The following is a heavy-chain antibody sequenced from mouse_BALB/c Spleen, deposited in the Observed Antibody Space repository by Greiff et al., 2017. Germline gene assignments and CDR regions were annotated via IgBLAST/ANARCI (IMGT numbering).Heavy chain of an antibody. CDR3: ARQRGDTMDY. J-gene: IGHJ4*01. CDR1: GFTFSSYT. V-gene: IGHV5-12-2*01. CDR2: ISNGGGST. Sequence: EVKVVESGGGLVQPGGSLKLSCAASGFTFSSYTMSWVRQTPEKRLEWVAYISNGGGSTYYPDTVKGRFTISRDNAKNTLYLQMSSLKSEDTAMYDCARQRGDTMDYWGQGTSVTVSS.